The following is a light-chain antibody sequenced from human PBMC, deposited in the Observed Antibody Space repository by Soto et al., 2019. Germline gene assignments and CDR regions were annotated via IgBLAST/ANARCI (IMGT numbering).Light chain of an antibody. V-gene: IGLV1-51*01. CDR1: SSNIGRNF. J-gene: IGLJ2*01. CDR3: GAWDSSLSVVL. CDR2: DNN. Sequence: QSVLTQPPSVSAAPGQKVTISCSGSSSNIGRNFVSWYQQLPGTAPKLLIYDNNKRPSGIPDRFSGSKSGTSATLGITGLQTGDEADYYCGAWDSSLSVVLCGGGTKLTVL.